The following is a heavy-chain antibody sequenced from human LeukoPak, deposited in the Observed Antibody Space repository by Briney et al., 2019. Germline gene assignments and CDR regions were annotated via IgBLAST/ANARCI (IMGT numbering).Heavy chain of an antibody. Sequence: SETLSLTCTVSGGSINSHSDYRGWIRQPPGKGLEWIGSVYYDGTSYSNPSLTSRAAVFVDTSRDQFSLDLSFVTAADTARYYCVRHISTNTGYFDSCGQGILVSVSS. V-gene: IGHV4-39*01. CDR1: GGSINSHSDY. D-gene: IGHD5/OR15-5a*01. CDR3: VRHISTNTGYFDS. CDR2: VYYDGTS. J-gene: IGHJ4*02.